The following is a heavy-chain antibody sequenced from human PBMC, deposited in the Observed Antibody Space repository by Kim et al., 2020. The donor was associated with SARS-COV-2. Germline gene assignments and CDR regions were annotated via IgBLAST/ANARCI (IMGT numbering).Heavy chain of an antibody. Sequence: GGSLRLSCAASGFTFSSYGMHWVRQAPGKGLEWVAVISYDGSNKYYADSVKGRYTISRDNSKNTLYLQMNSLRAEDTAVYYCARESRGGSAGGSGSYDWG. CDR1: GFTFSSYG. D-gene: IGHD3-10*01. V-gene: IGHV3-33*05. CDR2: ISYDGSNK. J-gene: IGHJ1*01. CDR3: ARESRGGSAGGSGSYD.